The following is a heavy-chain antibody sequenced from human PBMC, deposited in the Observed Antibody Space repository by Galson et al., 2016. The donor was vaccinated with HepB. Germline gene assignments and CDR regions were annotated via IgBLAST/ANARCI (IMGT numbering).Heavy chain of an antibody. CDR3: ARPSPGGVQCFDS. J-gene: IGHJ4*02. CDR2: IYPGDSDT. D-gene: IGHD3-16*01. V-gene: IGHV5-51*03. Sequence: QSGAEVKKPGESLKISCKGSGYNFPSFWIGWVRQMPGKGLEWMGIIYPGDSDTRYSPSFQGQVTMSADRSTSTAYLQWSSLKASDTAMYYCARPSPGGVQCFDSGGQGTPVTVSS. CDR1: GYNFPSFW.